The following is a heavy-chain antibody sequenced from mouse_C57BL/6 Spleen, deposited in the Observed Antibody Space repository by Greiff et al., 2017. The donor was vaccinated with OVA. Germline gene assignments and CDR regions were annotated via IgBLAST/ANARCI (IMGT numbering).Heavy chain of an antibody. Sequence: VQLQQSGPELVKPGASVKISCKASGYTFTDYYMNWVKQSHGKSLEWIGDINPNNGGTSYNQKFKGKATLTVDTSSSTAYMELRSLTSEDSAVYYCARYRPLDYWGQGTTLTVSS. CDR2: INPNNGGT. CDR3: ARYRPLDY. CDR1: GYTFTDYY. V-gene: IGHV1-26*01. J-gene: IGHJ2*01.